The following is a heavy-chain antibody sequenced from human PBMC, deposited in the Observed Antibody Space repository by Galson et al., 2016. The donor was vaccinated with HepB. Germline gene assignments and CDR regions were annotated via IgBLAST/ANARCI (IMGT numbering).Heavy chain of an antibody. CDR1: EFTFSSYA. D-gene: IGHD3-9*01. J-gene: IGHJ4*02. CDR2: SGSGGPT. CDR3: AKSVLEYDILTGYYRRGADY. Sequence: SLRLSCAASEFTFSSYAMSWVRQAPGKGLEWVSSSGSGGPTYYADSVKGRFTISRDNSKNTLFLQMHSLRADDTAVYYCAKSVLEYDILTGYYRRGADYWGQGTLVTVSS. V-gene: IGHV3-23*01.